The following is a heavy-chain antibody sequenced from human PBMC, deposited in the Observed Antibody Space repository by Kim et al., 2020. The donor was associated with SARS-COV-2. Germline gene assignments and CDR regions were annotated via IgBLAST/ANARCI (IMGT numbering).Heavy chain of an antibody. CDR2: IKHDGSEK. CDR3: MGGPAGDY. CDR1: GFTFSSYW. J-gene: IGHJ4*02. Sequence: GGSLRLSCAASGFTFSSYWMTWVRQGLGKGLEWVGNIKHDGSEKYYMDSVKGRFTISRDNAKNSLYLQMNSLRAEDTAVYYCMGGPAGDYWGQGTLVTVS. V-gene: IGHV3-7*01.